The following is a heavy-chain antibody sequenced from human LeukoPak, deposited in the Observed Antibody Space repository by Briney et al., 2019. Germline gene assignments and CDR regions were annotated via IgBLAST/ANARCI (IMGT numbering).Heavy chain of an antibody. J-gene: IGHJ4*02. Sequence: GGSLRLSCAASGFTVSSNYMSWVRQAPGKGLEWVSVIYSGGSTYYADSVKGRFTISRDNSKNTLYLKMNSLRAEDTAVYYCARDFYYDSSGYGYWGQGTLVTVSS. D-gene: IGHD3-22*01. V-gene: IGHV3-53*01. CDR2: IYSGGST. CDR1: GFTVSSNY. CDR3: ARDFYYDSSGYGY.